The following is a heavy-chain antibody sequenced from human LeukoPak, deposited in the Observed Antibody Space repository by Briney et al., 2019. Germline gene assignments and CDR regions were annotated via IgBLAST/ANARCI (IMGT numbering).Heavy chain of an antibody. J-gene: IGHJ3*02. V-gene: IGHV3-33*01. Sequence: GGSLRLSCAASGFTFSSYGMHWVRQAPGKGLEWVAVIWYDGSNKYYADSVKGRFTISRDNSKNTLYLQMNSLRAEDTAVYYCARASYHDSSGDAFDIWGQGTMVTVSS. CDR2: IWYDGSNK. CDR1: GFTFSSYG. D-gene: IGHD3-22*01. CDR3: ARASYHDSSGDAFDI.